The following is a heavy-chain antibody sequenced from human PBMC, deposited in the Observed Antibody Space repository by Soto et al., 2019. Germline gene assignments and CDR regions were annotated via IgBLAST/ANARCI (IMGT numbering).Heavy chain of an antibody. V-gene: IGHV3-74*01. J-gene: IGHJ6*02. CDR1: GFTFSSYW. Sequence: GGSLRLSCAASGFTFSSYWMHWVRQAPGKGLVWVSRINYDGSSTSYADSVKGRFTISRDNAKNTLYLQVNSLRAEDTAVYFCARGMYYGMDVWGQGTTVTVS. CDR2: INYDGSST. CDR3: ARGMYYGMDV.